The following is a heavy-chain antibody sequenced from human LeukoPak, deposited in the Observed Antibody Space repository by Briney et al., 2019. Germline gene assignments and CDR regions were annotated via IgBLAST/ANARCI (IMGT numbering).Heavy chain of an antibody. V-gene: IGHV3-23*01. CDR2: IGANFGST. CDR3: TKSTDYWYSGMDV. Sequence: GGSLTLSCVASGFTFSTFAMYWLRQAPGKGLEWVSAIGANFGSTSYADSVRGRFTISRDNSRNTLYLQMSSLRTDDTATYYCTKSTDYWYSGMDVWGQGTTVTVSS. D-gene: IGHD2-21*02. CDR1: GFTFSTFA. J-gene: IGHJ6*02.